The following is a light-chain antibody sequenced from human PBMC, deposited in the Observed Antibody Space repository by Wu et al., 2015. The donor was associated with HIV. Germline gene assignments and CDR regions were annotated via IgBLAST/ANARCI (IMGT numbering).Light chain of an antibody. J-gene: IGKJ1*01. V-gene: IGKV3-15*01. Sequence: EIVMTQSPATLSLSPGGRATLSCRASQSVSGSLAWYQQKPGQAPRLLIYGASTRAAGIPARFSGSGSGTEFTLTINSLQSVDFAVYYCQQYNDWPETFGQGTKVEVK. CDR1: QSVSGS. CDR3: QQYNDWPET. CDR2: GAS.